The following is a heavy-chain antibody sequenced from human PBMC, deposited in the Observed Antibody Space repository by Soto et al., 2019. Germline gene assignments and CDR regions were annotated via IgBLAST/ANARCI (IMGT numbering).Heavy chain of an antibody. CDR2: INSDGSST. D-gene: IGHD3-9*01. Sequence: PGGSLRLSCAASGFTFSSYWMHWVHQAPGKGLVWVSRINSDGSSTSYADSVKGRFTISRDNAKNTLYLQMNSLRAEDTAVYYCARVGTGYYHDAFDIWGQGTMVTVSS. CDR1: GFTFSSYW. J-gene: IGHJ3*02. V-gene: IGHV3-74*01. CDR3: ARVGTGYYHDAFDI.